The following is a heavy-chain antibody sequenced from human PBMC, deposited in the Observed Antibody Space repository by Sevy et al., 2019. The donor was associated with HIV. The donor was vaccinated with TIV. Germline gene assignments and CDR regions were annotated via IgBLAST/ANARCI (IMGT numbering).Heavy chain of an antibody. Sequence: SETLSLTCTVSGGSISSGDYYWSWIRQPPGKGLEWIGYIYYSGSTYYNPSLKSRVTISVDTSKNQFSLKLSSVTAADTAVCYCARVGVWQEDYWGQGTLVTVSS. D-gene: IGHD2-8*02. CDR1: GGSISSGDYY. CDR3: ARVGVWQEDY. V-gene: IGHV4-30-4*01. J-gene: IGHJ4*02. CDR2: IYYSGST.